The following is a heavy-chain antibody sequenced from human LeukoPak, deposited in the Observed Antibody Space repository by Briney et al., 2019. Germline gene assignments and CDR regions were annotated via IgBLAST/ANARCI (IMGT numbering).Heavy chain of an antibody. CDR2: IYYSGST. CDR1: GGSISSYY. Sequence: SETLSLTCTVSGGSISSYYWSWIRQPPGKGLEWIGYIYYSGSTNYNPSLKSRVTISVDTSKNQFSLKLSSVTAADTAVYYCARHGSLSGLDYWGQGTLVTVSS. CDR3: ARHGSLSGLDY. V-gene: IGHV4-59*12. D-gene: IGHD3-10*01. J-gene: IGHJ4*02.